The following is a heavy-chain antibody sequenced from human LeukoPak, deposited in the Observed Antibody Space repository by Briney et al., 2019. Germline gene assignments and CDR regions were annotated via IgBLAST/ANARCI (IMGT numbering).Heavy chain of an antibody. Sequence: GGSLRLSCVASGFTFTSHWMHWVRQAPGKGLVWVSVIYSGGSTYYADSVKGRFTISRDNSKNTLYLQMNSLRAEDTAVYYCATQSGYDSSGSLYFQHWGQGTLVTVSS. D-gene: IGHD3-22*01. J-gene: IGHJ1*01. V-gene: IGHV3-53*01. CDR1: GFTFTSHW. CDR2: IYSGGST. CDR3: ATQSGYDSSGSLYFQH.